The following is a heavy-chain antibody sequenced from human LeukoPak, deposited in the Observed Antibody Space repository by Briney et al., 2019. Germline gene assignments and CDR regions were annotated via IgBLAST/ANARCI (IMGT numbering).Heavy chain of an antibody. Sequence: SETLSLTCTVSGGSISSYYWSWIRQPPGKGLEWIGYIYTSGSTNYSPSLKSRVTISVDTSKNQFSLKLSSVTAADTAVYYCARLAYSSGWRNYYYYYMDVWGKGTTVTVSS. D-gene: IGHD6-19*01. V-gene: IGHV4-4*09. CDR1: GGSISSYY. CDR2: IYTSGST. CDR3: ARLAYSSGWRNYYYYYMDV. J-gene: IGHJ6*03.